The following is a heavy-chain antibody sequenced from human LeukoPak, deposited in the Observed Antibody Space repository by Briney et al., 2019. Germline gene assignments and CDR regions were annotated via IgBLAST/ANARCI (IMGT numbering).Heavy chain of an antibody. CDR1: GGTFSSYA. V-gene: IGHV1-69*05. D-gene: IGHD3-22*01. Sequence: XVKVSCKASGGTFSSYAISWVRQAPGQGLEWMGGIIPIFGTANYAQKFQGRVTITTDESTSTAYMELSSLRSEDTAVYYCARAYYYDSSGYYYGIVDYWGQGTLVTVSS. CDR3: ARAYYYDSSGYYYGIVDY. CDR2: IIPIFGTA. J-gene: IGHJ4*02.